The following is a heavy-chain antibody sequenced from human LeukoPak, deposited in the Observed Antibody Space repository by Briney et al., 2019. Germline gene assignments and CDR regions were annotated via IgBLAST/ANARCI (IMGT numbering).Heavy chain of an antibody. CDR2: ISSSNSSI. J-gene: IGHJ4*02. CDR1: GFTFSSYS. V-gene: IGHV3-21*04. Sequence: GGSLRLSCAASGFTFSSYSMNWVRQAPGKGLEWVSSISSSNSSIHYADSVKGRFTISRDNSKNTLYLQMNSLRAEDTAVYYCAKDSQYDFWSGYPYYFDYWGQGTLVTVSS. D-gene: IGHD3-3*01. CDR3: AKDSQYDFWSGYPYYFDY.